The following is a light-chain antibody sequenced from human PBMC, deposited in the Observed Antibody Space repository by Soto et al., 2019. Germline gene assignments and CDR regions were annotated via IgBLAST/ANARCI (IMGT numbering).Light chain of an antibody. Sequence: EIVLTQSPGTLSLSPGERATLSCRASQSVSSSYLAWYQQKPGQAPRLLIYGASSRATGIPDRFSGSGSGTEFTLTISSLQSKDFAVYYCQHYNNGPLTFGGGTKVDI. J-gene: IGKJ4*01. V-gene: IGKV3-20*01. CDR2: GAS. CDR3: QHYNNGPLT. CDR1: QSVSSSY.